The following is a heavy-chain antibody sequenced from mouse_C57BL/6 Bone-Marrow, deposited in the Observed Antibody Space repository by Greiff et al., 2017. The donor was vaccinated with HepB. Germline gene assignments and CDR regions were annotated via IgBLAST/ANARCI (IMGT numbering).Heavy chain of an antibody. V-gene: IGHV1-81*01. J-gene: IGHJ4*01. CDR2: IYPRSGNT. CDR1: GYTFTSYG. D-gene: IGHD1-1*01. Sequence: QVQLQQSGAELARPGASVKLSCKASGYTFTSYGISWVKQRTGQGLEWIGEIYPRSGNTYYNEKFKGKATLTADKSSSTAYMELRSLTSEDSAVYICARGVTTVVARYAMDYWGQGTSVTVSS. CDR3: ARGVTTVVARYAMDY.